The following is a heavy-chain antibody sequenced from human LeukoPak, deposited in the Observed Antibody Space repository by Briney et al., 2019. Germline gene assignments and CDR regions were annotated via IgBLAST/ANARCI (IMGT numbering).Heavy chain of an antibody. CDR3: ARIRITMIRGVIMYYYYYMDV. D-gene: IGHD3-10*01. CDR2: IYYSGST. J-gene: IGHJ6*03. V-gene: IGHV4-39*01. CDR1: GGSISSSSYY. Sequence: PSETLSLTCTVSGGSISSSSYYWGWIRQPPGKGLEWIGSIYYSGSTYYNPSLKSRVTISVDTSNNQFSLKLSSVTAADTAVYYCARIRITMIRGVIMYYYYYMDVWGKGTTVTISS.